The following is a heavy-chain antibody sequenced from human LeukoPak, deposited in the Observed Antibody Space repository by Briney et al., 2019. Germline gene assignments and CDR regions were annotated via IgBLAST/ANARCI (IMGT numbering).Heavy chain of an antibody. D-gene: IGHD4-17*01. J-gene: IGHJ4*02. CDR3: ARGNGDYAIHPDY. Sequence: GGSLRLSCAASGFTFSSYAMTWVRQAPGMGLERVSAISGSGSNTYYADSVKGRFTISRDNSKNTLYLQVDSLRADDTAVYYCARGNGDYAIHPDYWGQGTLVTVSS. CDR1: GFTFSSYA. CDR2: ISGSGSNT. V-gene: IGHV3-23*01.